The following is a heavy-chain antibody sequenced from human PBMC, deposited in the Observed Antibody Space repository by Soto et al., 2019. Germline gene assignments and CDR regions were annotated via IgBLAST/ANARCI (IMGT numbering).Heavy chain of an antibody. Sequence: EVQLLVSGGGLVQPAGSLRLSCAASGFTFSNYAMSWVRQAPGKGLEWVSSISGDGAATYYADSVQGRFTISRDNAKNMLSIQMNSLRVEETAVYYCAKARALSSFWSGSGPDTFYWGQGTMVTVSS. CDR1: GFTFSNYA. CDR3: AKARALSSFWSGSGPDTFY. CDR2: ISGDGAAT. D-gene: IGHD3-3*01. V-gene: IGHV3-23*01. J-gene: IGHJ4*02.